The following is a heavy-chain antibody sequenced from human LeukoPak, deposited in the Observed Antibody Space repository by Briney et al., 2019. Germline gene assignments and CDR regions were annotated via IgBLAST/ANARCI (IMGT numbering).Heavy chain of an antibody. D-gene: IGHD3-22*01. J-gene: IGHJ4*02. V-gene: IGHV4-39*01. CDR1: GGSISSGGYY. CDR3: ARHVHVSMIVVILSDYFDY. CDR2: ISHTGTI. Sequence: PSETLSLTCTVSGGSISSGGYYWSWIRQHPGKGLEWIGEISHTGTINYNPSLKSRVTISADTSKNQFSLKLSSVTAADTAVYYCARHVHVSMIVVILSDYFDYWGRGTLVSVSS.